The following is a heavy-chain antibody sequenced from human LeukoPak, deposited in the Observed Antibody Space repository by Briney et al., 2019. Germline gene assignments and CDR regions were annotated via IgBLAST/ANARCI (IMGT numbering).Heavy chain of an antibody. D-gene: IGHD6-13*01. CDR2: TSWNSGST. J-gene: IGHJ5*02. CDR1: GFTFDDYA. V-gene: IGHV3-9*03. Sequence: QTGGSLRLSCAASGFTFDDYAMHWVRQAPGKGLEWVSGTSWNSGSTGYADSVKGRFTISRDNAKNSLYLQMNSLRAEDMALYYCAKGRSSSWYEGDWFDPWGQGTLVTVSS. CDR3: AKGRSSSWYEGDWFDP.